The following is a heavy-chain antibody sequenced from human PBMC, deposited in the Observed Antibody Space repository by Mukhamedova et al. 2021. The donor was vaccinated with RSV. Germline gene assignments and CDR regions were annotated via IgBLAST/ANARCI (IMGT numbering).Heavy chain of an antibody. CDR2: IYSGGST. CDR1: NY. D-gene: IGHD3-3*01. CDR3: ARGWRGYYQFDY. Sequence: NYMSWVRQAPGKGLEWVSVIYSGGSTYYADSVKGRFTISRDNSKNTLYLQMNSLRAEDTAVYYCARGWRGYYQFDYWGQGTLVT. J-gene: IGHJ4*02. V-gene: IGHV3-53*01.